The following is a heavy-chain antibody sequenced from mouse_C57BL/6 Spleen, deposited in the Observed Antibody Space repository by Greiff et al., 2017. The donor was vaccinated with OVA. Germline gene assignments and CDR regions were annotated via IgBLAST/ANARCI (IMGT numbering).Heavy chain of an antibody. CDR1: GYTFTDYY. CDR2: INPNNGGT. CDR3: ARYNYYGSSYDYAMDY. D-gene: IGHD1-1*01. J-gene: IGHJ4*01. V-gene: IGHV1-26*01. Sequence: VQLQQSGPELVKPGASVKISCKASGYTFTDYYMNWVKQSHGKSLEWIGDINPNNGGTSYNQKFKGKATLTVDKSSSTAYMELRSLTSEDSAVYYCARYNYYGSSYDYAMDYWGQGTSVTVSS.